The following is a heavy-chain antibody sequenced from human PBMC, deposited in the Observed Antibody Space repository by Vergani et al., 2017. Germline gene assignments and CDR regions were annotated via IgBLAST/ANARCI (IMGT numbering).Heavy chain of an antibody. D-gene: IGHD6-19*01. CDR3: AKASGLAVADYIDY. CDR2: INWNGGST. V-gene: IGHV3-20*04. Sequence: EVQLVESGGGLVQPGRSLRLSCAASGFTFDDYGMSWVRQAPGKGLEWVSGINWNGGSTGYADSVKGRFTISRDNAKNSLYLQMNSLRAEDTALYYCAKASGLAVADYIDYWGQGTLVTVSS. CDR1: GFTFDDYG. J-gene: IGHJ4*02.